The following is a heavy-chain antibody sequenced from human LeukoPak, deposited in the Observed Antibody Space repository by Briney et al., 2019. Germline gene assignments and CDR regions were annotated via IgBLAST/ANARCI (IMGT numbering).Heavy chain of an antibody. D-gene: IGHD5-18*01. CDR3: ARGYGVDAFGI. CDR1: GGSISSGGYY. J-gene: IGHJ3*02. V-gene: IGHV4-31*03. CDR2: IYYSGST. Sequence: SQTLSLTCTVSGGSISSGGYYWSWLRQHPGKGLEWLGYIYYSGSTYYNPSLKSRVTISVDTSKNQFSLKLSCVTAADTAVYYCARGYGVDAFGIWGQGTMVTVSS.